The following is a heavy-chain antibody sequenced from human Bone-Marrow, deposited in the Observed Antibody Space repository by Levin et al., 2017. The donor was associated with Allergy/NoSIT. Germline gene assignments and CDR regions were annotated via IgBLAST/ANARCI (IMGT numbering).Heavy chain of an antibody. CDR2: ISSSSSYI. J-gene: IGHJ4*02. CDR1: GFTFSSYS. D-gene: IGHD2-15*01. V-gene: IGHV3-21*01. Sequence: PGGSLRLSCAASGFTFSSYSMNWVRQAPGKGLEWVSSISSSSSYIYYADSVKGRFTISRDNAKNSLYLQMNSLRAEDTAVYYCARASARYCSGGSCADYWGQGTLVTVSS. CDR3: ARASARYCSGGSCADY.